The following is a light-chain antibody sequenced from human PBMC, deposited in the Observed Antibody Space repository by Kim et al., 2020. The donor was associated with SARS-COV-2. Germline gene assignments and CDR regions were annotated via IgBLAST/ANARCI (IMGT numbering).Light chain of an antibody. CDR3: QAWDSSTADVV. CDR2: QDS. Sequence: SYELTQPPSVSVSPGQTASITCSGDKLGDKYACWYQQKPGQSPVLVIYQDSKRPSGIPERFSGSNSGNTATLTISGTQAMDEADYYCQAWDSSTADVVFGGGPKLTVL. V-gene: IGLV3-1*01. CDR1: KLGDKY. J-gene: IGLJ2*01.